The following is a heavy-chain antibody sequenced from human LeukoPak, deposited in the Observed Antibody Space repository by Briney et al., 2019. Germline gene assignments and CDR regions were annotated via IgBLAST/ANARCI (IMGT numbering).Heavy chain of an antibody. V-gene: IGHV1-69*06. CDR1: GGTFSSYA. Sequence: ASVKVSCKASGGTFSSYAISWVRQAPGQGLEWMGGIIPIFGTANYAQKFQGRVTITEDKSTSTAYMELSSLRSEDTAVYYCARVRRRGYSGYSVDYWGQGTLVTVSS. CDR3: ARVRRRGYSGYSVDY. D-gene: IGHD5-12*01. J-gene: IGHJ4*02. CDR2: IIPIFGTA.